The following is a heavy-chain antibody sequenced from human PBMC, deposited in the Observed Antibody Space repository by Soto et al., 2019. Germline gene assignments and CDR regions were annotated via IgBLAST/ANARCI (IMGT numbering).Heavy chain of an antibody. CDR3: ARGDYYYGSGRVMDV. J-gene: IGHJ6*02. V-gene: IGHV4-31*03. CDR2: IYYSGST. D-gene: IGHD3-10*01. Sequence: SETLSLTCTVSGGSISSGGYYWSWIRQHPGKGLEWIGYIYYSGSTYYNPSLKSRVTISVDTSKNQFSLKLSSVTAADTAVYYCARGDYYYGSGRVMDVWGQGTTVTVS. CDR1: GGSISSGGYY.